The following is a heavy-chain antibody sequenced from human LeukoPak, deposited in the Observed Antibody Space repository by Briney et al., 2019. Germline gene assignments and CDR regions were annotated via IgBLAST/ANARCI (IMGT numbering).Heavy chain of an antibody. CDR3: ASSTAMVLSVDY. J-gene: IGHJ4*02. CDR1: GGTFSSYA. V-gene: IGHV1-69*04. D-gene: IGHD5-18*01. Sequence: EASVKVSCKASGGTFSSYAISWVRQAPGQGLEWMGRIIPILGIANYAQKFQGRVTITADKSTSTAYMELSSLRSEDTAVYYCASSTAMVLSVDYWGQGTLVTVSS. CDR2: IIPILGIA.